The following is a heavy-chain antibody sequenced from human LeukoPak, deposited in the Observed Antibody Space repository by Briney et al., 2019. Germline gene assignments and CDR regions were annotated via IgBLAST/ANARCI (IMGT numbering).Heavy chain of an antibody. Sequence: ASVKVSCKASGYTFTGYYMHWVRQAPGQGLEWMGWINPNSGDTNYAQKFQGRVTMTRDTSISTAYMELSSLRSEDTAVYYCARAFDYYDSSGYVDWGQGTLVTVSS. CDR1: GYTFTGYY. CDR2: INPNSGDT. CDR3: ARAFDYYDSSGYVD. J-gene: IGHJ4*02. D-gene: IGHD3-22*01. V-gene: IGHV1-2*02.